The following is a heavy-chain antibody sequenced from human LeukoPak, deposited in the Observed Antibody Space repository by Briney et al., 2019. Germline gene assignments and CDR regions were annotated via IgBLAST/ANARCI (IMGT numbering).Heavy chain of an antibody. CDR2: ISSSRTFI. J-gene: IGHJ4*02. CDR3: ARAKFKWELPRRFDY. CDR1: GFTFSSYT. V-gene: IGHV3-21*01. Sequence: GGSLRLPCAVSGFTFSSYTMNWVRQAPGKGLEWVSSISSSRTFIFYADSVKGRFTISRDNAENSLWLQMNSLRVEDTAVYYCARAKFKWELPRRFDYWGQGTLVTVSS. D-gene: IGHD1-26*01.